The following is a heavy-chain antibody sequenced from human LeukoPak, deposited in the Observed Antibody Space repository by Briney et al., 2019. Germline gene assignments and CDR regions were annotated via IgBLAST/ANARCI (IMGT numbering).Heavy chain of an antibody. CDR1: GFTFSSYW. V-gene: IGHV3-74*01. J-gene: IGHJ4*02. CDR2: INSDGSST. CDR3: ASQSLYWDFDY. D-gene: IGHD2-8*02. Sequence: GGSLRLSCAASGFTFSSYWMHWVRQAPGKGLVWVSRINSDGSSTSYADSVKGRFTISRDNAKNTLYLQMNSLRAEDTAVYYCASQSLYWDFDYWGPGTLVTVSS.